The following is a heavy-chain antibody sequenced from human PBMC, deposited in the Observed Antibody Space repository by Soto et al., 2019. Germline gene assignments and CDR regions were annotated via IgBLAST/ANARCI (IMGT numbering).Heavy chain of an antibody. CDR1: GFTFSSYG. V-gene: IGHV3-30*18. CDR3: AKDGGTRSSSWYELRK. CDR2: ISYDGSNK. Sequence: QVQLVESGGGVVQPGRSLRLSCAASGFTFSSYGMHWVRQAPGKGLEWVAVISYDGSNKYYADSVKGRFTISRDNSKNTLYLEMNSLRDEDMAVYYCAKDGGTRSSSWYELRKGGQGTLVTVSS. D-gene: IGHD6-13*01. J-gene: IGHJ4*02.